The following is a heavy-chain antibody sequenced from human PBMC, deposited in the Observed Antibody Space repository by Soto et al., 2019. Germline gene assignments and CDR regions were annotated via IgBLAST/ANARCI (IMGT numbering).Heavy chain of an antibody. V-gene: IGHV3-11*06. CDR1: GFTFSDYY. CDR3: ARVSYGSGFFDY. D-gene: IGHD3-10*01. Sequence: GGSLRLSCAASGFTFSDYYMSWIRQAPGKGLEWVSYISSSSSYTNYADSVKGRFTISRGNAKNSLYLQMNSLRAEDTAVYYCARVSYGSGFFDYWGQGALVTVSS. J-gene: IGHJ4*02. CDR2: ISSSSSYT.